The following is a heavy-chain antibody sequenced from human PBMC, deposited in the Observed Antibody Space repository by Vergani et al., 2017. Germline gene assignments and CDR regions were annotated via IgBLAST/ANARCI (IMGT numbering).Heavy chain of an antibody. D-gene: IGHD6-13*01. V-gene: IGHV1-69*04. CDR3: AGDRFSAAAPPQETFDY. CDR1: GGTFSSYA. J-gene: IGHJ4*02. CDR2: IIPILGIA. Sequence: QVQLVQSGAEVKKPGASVKVSCKASGGTFSSYAISWVRQAPGQGLEWMGRIIPILGIANYAQKFQGRVTITADKSTSTAYMELSSLRSEDTAVYYCAGDRFSAAAPPQETFDYWGQGTLVTVSS.